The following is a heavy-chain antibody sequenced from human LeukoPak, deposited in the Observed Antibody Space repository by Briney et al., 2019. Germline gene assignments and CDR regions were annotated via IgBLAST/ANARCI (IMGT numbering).Heavy chain of an antibody. V-gene: IGHV1-2*02. J-gene: IGHJ5*02. D-gene: IGHD2-21*02. CDR1: GYTFTGYY. Sequence: ASVKVSCKASGYTFTGYYMHWVRQAPGQGLEWMEWINPNSGGTNYAHKFQGRVTMTRDTSISTAYMELSRLRSDDTAGYYCARDNCGGDCFSNNWFDPWGQGTLVTVSS. CDR2: INPNSGGT. CDR3: ARDNCGGDCFSNNWFDP.